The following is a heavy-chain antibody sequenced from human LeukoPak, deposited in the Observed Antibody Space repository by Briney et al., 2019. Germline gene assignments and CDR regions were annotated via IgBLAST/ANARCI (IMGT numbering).Heavy chain of an antibody. Sequence: SETLSLTRAVSGGSISSSNWWSWVRQPPGKGLEWIGEIYHSGSTNYNPSLKSRVTISVDKSKNQFSLKLSSVTAADTAVYYCARGTVYSSSWYTGDYYYYMDVWGKGTTVTVSS. CDR2: IYHSGST. D-gene: IGHD6-13*01. V-gene: IGHV4-4*02. CDR3: ARGTVYSSSWYTGDYYYYMDV. CDR1: GGSISSSNW. J-gene: IGHJ6*03.